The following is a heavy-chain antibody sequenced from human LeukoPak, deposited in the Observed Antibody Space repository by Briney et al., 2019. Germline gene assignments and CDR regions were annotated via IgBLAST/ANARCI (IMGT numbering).Heavy chain of an antibody. Sequence: GGSLRLSCAASGFTFSSYSMNWVRQAPGKGLEWVSSISSSSSYIYYADSVKGRFTISRDNAKNSLYLQMNSLRAEDTAVYYCARDKSPGGAFDIWGQGTMVTVSS. V-gene: IGHV3-21*01. J-gene: IGHJ3*02. D-gene: IGHD3-10*01. CDR2: ISSSSSYI. CDR1: GFTFSSYS. CDR3: ARDKSPGGAFDI.